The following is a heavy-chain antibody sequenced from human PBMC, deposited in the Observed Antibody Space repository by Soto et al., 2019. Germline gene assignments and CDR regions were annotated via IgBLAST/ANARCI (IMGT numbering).Heavy chain of an antibody. V-gene: IGHV4-39*01. Sequence: PSETLSRTCIVSGESISSSSYYWGWIRQPPGKGLEWIGSIYYSGRTYYNPSFKSRVTISIDTSKNQFSLKLSSVTATDTAVYYCARQRTTVVTQAYFDHWGPGALDTVST. CDR3: ARQRTTVVTQAYFDH. CDR1: GESISSSSYY. D-gene: IGHD2-21*02. CDR2: IYYSGRT. J-gene: IGHJ4*02.